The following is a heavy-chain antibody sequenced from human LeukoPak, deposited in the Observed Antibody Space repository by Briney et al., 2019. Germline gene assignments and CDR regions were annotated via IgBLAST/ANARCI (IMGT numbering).Heavy chain of an antibody. CDR2: ISSSGITR. CDR1: GFTVSSYE. CDR3: ARDLWAQKLPHRYFDY. D-gene: IGHD6-13*01. J-gene: IGHJ4*02. Sequence: PGGSLRLSCAASGFTVSSYEMNWVRQAPGKGLEWVSYISSSGITRYYADSVKGRFTISRDNAKNSLYLQMNSLRVEDTAVYYCARDLWAQKLPHRYFDYWGQGTLVTVSS. V-gene: IGHV3-48*03.